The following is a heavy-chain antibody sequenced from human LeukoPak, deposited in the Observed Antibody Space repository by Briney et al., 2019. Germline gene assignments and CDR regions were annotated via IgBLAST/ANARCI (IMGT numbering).Heavy chain of an antibody. CDR3: ASLDY. CDR1: GFTFSSYE. V-gene: IGHV3-30*02. Sequence: GGSLSLSCAASGFTFSSYEMNWVRQATAMGLEWVASIHYDRNNKFYADSVKGRFTISRDNSKNTLYLQMNSLRAEDTAVYYCASLDYWGQGTLVTVSS. CDR2: IHYDRNNK. J-gene: IGHJ4*02.